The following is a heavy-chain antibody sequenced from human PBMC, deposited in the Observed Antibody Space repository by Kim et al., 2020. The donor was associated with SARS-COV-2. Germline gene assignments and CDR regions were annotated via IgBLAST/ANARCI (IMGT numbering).Heavy chain of an antibody. CDR1: GFAFSSYV. Sequence: GGYLRLSCAASGFAFSSYVMHWVRQAPGKGLEWVAVISDDGRNKYYADSVKGRFTISRDNSKNTLYLQMNSLRAEDTAMYYCAKDGGRPTGGALDVWGQGTMVTVSS. D-gene: IGHD3-16*01. V-gene: IGHV3-30*18. CDR3: AKDGGRPTGGALDV. CDR2: ISDDGRNK. J-gene: IGHJ3*01.